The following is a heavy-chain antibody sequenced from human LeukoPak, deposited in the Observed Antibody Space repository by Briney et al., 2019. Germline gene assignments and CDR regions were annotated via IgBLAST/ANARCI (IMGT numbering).Heavy chain of an antibody. V-gene: IGHV3-21*01. CDR2: ISSSSSYI. D-gene: IGHD1-26*01. Sequence: GGSLRLSCAASGFTFSSYSMNWVRQAPGKGLEWVSSISSSSSYIYYAASVKGRFTISRDNAKNSLYLQMNSLRAEDTAVYYCARVIGWELQGNYMDVWGKGTTVTVSS. CDR1: GFTFSSYS. CDR3: ARVIGWELQGNYMDV. J-gene: IGHJ6*03.